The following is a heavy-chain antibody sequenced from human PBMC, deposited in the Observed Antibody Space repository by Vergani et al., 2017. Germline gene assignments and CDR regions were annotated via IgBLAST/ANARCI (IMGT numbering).Heavy chain of an antibody. Sequence: EVQLVESGGGLVKPGGSLRLSCAASGFTFSNAWMSWVRQAPGKGLEWVGRIKSKTDGGTTDYAAPVKGRFTISRDDSKNTLYLQMNSLKTEDTAVYYCTTQTNHWNDGDLYYYYYMDVWGKGTTVTVSS. CDR3: TTQTNHWNDGDLYYYYYMDV. CDR2: IKSKTDGGTT. V-gene: IGHV3-15*01. D-gene: IGHD1-1*01. CDR1: GFTFSNAW. J-gene: IGHJ6*03.